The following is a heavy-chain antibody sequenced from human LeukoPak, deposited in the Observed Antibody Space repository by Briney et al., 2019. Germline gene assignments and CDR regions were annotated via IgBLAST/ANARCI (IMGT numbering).Heavy chain of an antibody. Sequence: SETLSLTCTVSGGSISSSNYYWGWIRQPPGKGLEWIGSIYYSGSTYYSPSLKSRVTISVDTSKNQFSLKLSSVTAADTAVYYCARDLRGAFDIWGQGTMVTVSS. V-gene: IGHV4-39*07. J-gene: IGHJ3*02. CDR2: IYYSGST. CDR3: ARDLRGAFDI. D-gene: IGHD3-10*01. CDR1: GGSISSSNYY.